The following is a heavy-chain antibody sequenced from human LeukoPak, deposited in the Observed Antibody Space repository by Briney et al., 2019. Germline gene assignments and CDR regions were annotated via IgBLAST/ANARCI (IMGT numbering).Heavy chain of an antibody. V-gene: IGHV1-2*02. Sequence: ASVKVSCKASGYTFTGYYMHWVRQAPGQGLEWMGWINPNSGGTNYAQKFQGRVTMTRDTSISTAYMELSRLRSDDTAVYYCARDPSGLYYMDVWGKGTTVTVSS. J-gene: IGHJ6*03. CDR1: GYTFTGYY. CDR2: INPNSGGT. CDR3: ARDPSGLYYMDV.